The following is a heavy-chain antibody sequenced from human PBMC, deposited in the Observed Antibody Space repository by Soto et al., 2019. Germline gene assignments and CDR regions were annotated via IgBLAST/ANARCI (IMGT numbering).Heavy chain of an antibody. CDR1: GYTFTSYG. V-gene: IGHV1-18*01. Sequence: EASVKVSCKASGYTFTSYGISWVRQAPGQGLEWMGWISAYNGNTNYAQKLQGRVTMTTDTSTSTAYMELRSLRSDDTAVYYCARVVYDSSGYYFFDYWGQGTLVTVSS. D-gene: IGHD3-22*01. CDR3: ARVVYDSSGYYFFDY. CDR2: ISAYNGNT. J-gene: IGHJ4*02.